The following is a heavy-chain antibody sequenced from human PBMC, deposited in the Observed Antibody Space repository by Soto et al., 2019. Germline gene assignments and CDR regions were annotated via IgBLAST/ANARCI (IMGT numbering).Heavy chain of an antibody. J-gene: IGHJ6*02. D-gene: IGHD7-27*01. CDR2: ISYTGRT. V-gene: IGHV4-61*03. CDR3: AREWGILPYYVMNV. Sequence: LSLTCIVSGDSVTSGSYYWTWLRQPPGKGLEWIGYISYTGRTKYNPSLQSRVTISVDTSKNDFSLNLSSVTAADTAVYFCAREWGILPYYVMNVWGQGTAVTVSS. CDR1: GDSVTSGSYY.